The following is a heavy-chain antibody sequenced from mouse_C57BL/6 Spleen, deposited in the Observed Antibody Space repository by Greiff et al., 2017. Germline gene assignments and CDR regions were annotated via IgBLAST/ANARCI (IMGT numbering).Heavy chain of an antibody. V-gene: IGHV7-1*01. D-gene: IGHD1-1*01. CDR1: GFTFSDFY. CDR2: SRNKANDYTT. Sequence: EVMLVESGGGLVQSGRSLRLSCATSGFTFSDFYMEWVRQAPGKGLEWIAASRNKANDYTTEYSASVKGRFIVSRDTSQSILYLQMNALRAEDTAIYYCARDLYYGSSYWGQGTLVTVSA. J-gene: IGHJ3*01. CDR3: ARDLYYGSSY.